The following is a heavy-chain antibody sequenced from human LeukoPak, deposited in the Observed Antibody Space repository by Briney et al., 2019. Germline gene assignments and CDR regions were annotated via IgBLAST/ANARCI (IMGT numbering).Heavy chain of an antibody. CDR2: IRGYDGDT. CDR3: ALGDILTGYWAEYFAY. D-gene: IGHD3-9*01. CDR1: GYRFSTYG. Sequence: GASVKVSCITSGYRFSTYGLSWVRQAPGQGLEWLGWIRGYDGDTKYAQKFQGRITVSRDTSTSTTYMELRSLRYDDTAIYYCALGDILTGYWAEYFAYWGQGTPVTVSS. J-gene: IGHJ4*02. V-gene: IGHV1-18*01.